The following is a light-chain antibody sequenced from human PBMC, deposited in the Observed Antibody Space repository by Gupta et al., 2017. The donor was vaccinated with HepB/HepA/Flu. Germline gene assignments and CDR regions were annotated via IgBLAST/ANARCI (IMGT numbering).Light chain of an antibody. Sequence: QSVVTQPPSASGTPGPRVTISCSGSNSNVGTHGINWYQQLPGTAPKLLIHFTNQRPSGVPDRFSGSKSGTSASLAISGLQSEDEADYFCGTWDSRLNAFVFGTGTTVTVL. J-gene: IGLJ1*01. CDR3: GTWDSRLNAFV. CDR2: FTN. V-gene: IGLV1-44*01. CDR1: NSNVGTHG.